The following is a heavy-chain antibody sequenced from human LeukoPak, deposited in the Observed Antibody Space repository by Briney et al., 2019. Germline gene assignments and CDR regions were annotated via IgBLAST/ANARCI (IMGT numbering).Heavy chain of an antibody. J-gene: IGHJ5*02. V-gene: IGHV4-59*08. CDR3: ARRQLRTTMARGVIIRDNWFDP. D-gene: IGHD3-10*01. CDR1: GGSISSYY. Sequence: SETLSLTCTVSGGSISSYYWSWIRQPPGKGLEWIGYIYYSGSTNYNPSLKSRVTISVDTSKNQFSLKLSSVTAADTAVYYCARRQLRTTMARGVIIRDNWFDPWGQGTLVTVSS. CDR2: IYYSGST.